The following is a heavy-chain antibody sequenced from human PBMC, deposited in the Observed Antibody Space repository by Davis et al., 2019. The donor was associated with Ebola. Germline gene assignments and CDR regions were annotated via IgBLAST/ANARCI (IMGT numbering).Heavy chain of an antibody. CDR2: IVDDGSAT. J-gene: IGHJ3*02. Sequence: GGFLRLSCEPSGFIFRNYAMSWVRQAPGKGLEWVSAIVDDGSATYYADSGKGRFTISRDNSKNTLDLQMNSLRPEDTAVYYCVKTRSNWWNDALEIWGRGTMVIVSS. V-gene: IGHV3-23*01. CDR3: VKTRSNWWNDALEI. CDR1: GFIFRNYA. D-gene: IGHD2-8*02.